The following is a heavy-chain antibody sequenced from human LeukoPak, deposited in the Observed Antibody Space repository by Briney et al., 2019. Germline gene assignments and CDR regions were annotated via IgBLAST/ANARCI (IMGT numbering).Heavy chain of an antibody. CDR3: ARDWGEGDGYNSGLFDY. J-gene: IGHJ4*02. D-gene: IGHD5-24*01. CDR1: GYTFTSYY. V-gene: IGHV1-46*01. CDR2: INPSGGST. Sequence: ASVKVSCKASGYTFTSYYMHWVRQAPGQGLEWMGRINPSGGSTSYAQKFQGRVTMTRDTSTSTVYMELSSLRSEDTAVYYCARDWGEGDGYNSGLFDYWGQGTLVTVSS.